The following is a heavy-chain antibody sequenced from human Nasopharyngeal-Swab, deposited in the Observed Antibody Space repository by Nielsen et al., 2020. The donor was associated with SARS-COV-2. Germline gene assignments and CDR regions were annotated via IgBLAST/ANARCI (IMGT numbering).Heavy chain of an antibody. J-gene: IGHJ6*02. CDR2: IYYSGST. CDR3: ARSGPHYGMDV. V-gene: IGHV4-59*01. Sequence: WIRQPPGKGLEWIGYIYYSGSTNYNPSIKSRVTISVDTSKNQFSLKLSSVTAADTAVYYCARSGPHYGMDVWGQGTTVTVSS.